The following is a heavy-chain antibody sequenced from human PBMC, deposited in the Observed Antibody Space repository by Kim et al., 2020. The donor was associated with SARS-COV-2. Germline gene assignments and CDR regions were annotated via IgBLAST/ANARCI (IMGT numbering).Heavy chain of an antibody. J-gene: IGHJ6*02. CDR2: ISSSSSYT. D-gene: IGHD3-3*01. CDR1: GFTFSDYY. Sequence: GGSLRLSCAASGFTFSDYYMSWIRQAPGKGLEWVSYISSSSSYTNYADSVKGRFTISRDNAKNSLYLQMNSLRAEDTAVYYCARGPITIFVQYYGMDVWGQGTTVTVSS. CDR3: ARGPITIFVQYYGMDV. V-gene: IGHV3-11*06.